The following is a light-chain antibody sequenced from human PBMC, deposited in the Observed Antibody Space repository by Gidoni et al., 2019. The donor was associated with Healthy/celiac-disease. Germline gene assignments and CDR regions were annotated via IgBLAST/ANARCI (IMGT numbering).Light chain of an antibody. J-gene: IGKJ4*01. CDR2: AAS. Sequence: DIQMTQSPSSLSASVGDRVTITCRASQSIRSYLNWYQQKPGKAPKILIYAASSLQSGVPSRFSGSGSWTDFTLTISSLQPEDFATYYCQQSYSTPLTFGGGTKVEIK. CDR3: QQSYSTPLT. V-gene: IGKV1-39*01. CDR1: QSIRSY.